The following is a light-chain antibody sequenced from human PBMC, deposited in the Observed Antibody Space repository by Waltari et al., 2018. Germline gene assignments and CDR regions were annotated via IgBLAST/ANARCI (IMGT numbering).Light chain of an antibody. CDR2: AAS. CDR1: QDINNH. V-gene: IGKV1-27*01. Sequence: DIQMTHSPSSLSASVGDRVTITCRASQDINNHLAWYQRKPGKLPKLLIYAASTLHSGVPPRFSGSRSGTEFTLTISSLQPEDFATYYCQKYNDVPQPFGGGTKVEIK. CDR3: QKYNDVPQP. J-gene: IGKJ4*01.